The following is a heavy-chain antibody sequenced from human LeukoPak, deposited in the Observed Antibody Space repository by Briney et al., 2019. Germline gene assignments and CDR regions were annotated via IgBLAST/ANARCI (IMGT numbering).Heavy chain of an antibody. D-gene: IGHD6-19*01. CDR1: GFTFSTYD. Sequence: SGGSLRLSCAASGFTFSTYDMRWVRQATGKGLEWVSAIGRAGDTHYPGSVKGRFTISRENAKNSLYLQMNSLRAGDTAVYYCARDSSGWGLDVWGPGTTVTVSS. V-gene: IGHV3-13*04. J-gene: IGHJ6*02. CDR2: IGRAGDT. CDR3: ARDSSGWGLDV.